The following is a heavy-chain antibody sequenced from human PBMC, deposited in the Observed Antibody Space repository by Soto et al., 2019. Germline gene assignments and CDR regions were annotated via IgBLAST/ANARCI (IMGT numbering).Heavy chain of an antibody. D-gene: IGHD3-10*01. J-gene: IGHJ3*02. CDR1: GFTFSSYS. V-gene: IGHV3-21*01. CDR2: ISSSSSYI. Sequence: EVQLVESGGGLVKPGGSLRLSCAASGFTFSSYSMNWVRQAPGKGLEWVSSISSSSSYIYYADSVKGRFTISRDNAKNSLYLQMNSLRAEDTAVYYCAGPWAGHRASGDNAFDIWGQGTMVTVSS. CDR3: AGPWAGHRASGDNAFDI.